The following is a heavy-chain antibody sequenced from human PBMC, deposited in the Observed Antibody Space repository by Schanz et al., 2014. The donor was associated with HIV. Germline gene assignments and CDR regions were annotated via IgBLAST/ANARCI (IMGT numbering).Heavy chain of an antibody. CDR2: ISHDGSKK. Sequence: VQLLDSGGGLVQPGGSLRVSCAASGFTFSSYGMYWVRQAPGKGLEWVAVISHDGSKKYYADSVRGRITISRDNSKNTLYLQMNSLRADDTAVYYCAKGWRGYSISSLVDYWGQGSLVTVSS. CDR1: GFTFSSYG. V-gene: IGHV3-30*18. CDR3: AKGWRGYSISSLVDY. J-gene: IGHJ4*02. D-gene: IGHD6-6*01.